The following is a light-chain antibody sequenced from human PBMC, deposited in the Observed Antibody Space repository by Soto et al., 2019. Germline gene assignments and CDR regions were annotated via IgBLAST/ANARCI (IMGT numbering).Light chain of an antibody. CDR1: QRVRSN. V-gene: IGKV3-15*01. CDR2: AEP. CDR3: QQYNSWPPAWT. J-gene: IGKJ1*01. Sequence: EIVMTQSPTTLSVSPGERAILSCRASQRVRSNLAWYQQKRAQSHRILIYAEPHSHTGIPESLSGSGSETQFPITISSLQSDDFAVYYCQQYNSWPPAWTFGQGTKVDI.